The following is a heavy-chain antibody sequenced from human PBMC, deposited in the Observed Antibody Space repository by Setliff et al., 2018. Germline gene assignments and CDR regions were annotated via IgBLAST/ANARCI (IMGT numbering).Heavy chain of an antibody. V-gene: IGHV1-2*02. CDR3: AGDTIQDAFDI. Sequence: ASVKVSCKASGYTFTAYYIYWVRQAPGQGLEWMGWINPNSGGTNSAQKFQGRVTMTRDTSISTAYMELSRLRSEDTAMYYCAGDTIQDAFDIWGQGTMVTVSS. J-gene: IGHJ3*02. D-gene: IGHD3-3*01. CDR1: GYTFTAYY. CDR2: INPNSGGT.